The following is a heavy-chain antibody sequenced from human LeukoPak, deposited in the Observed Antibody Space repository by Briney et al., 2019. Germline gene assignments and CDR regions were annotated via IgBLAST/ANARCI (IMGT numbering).Heavy chain of an antibody. J-gene: IGHJ4*02. D-gene: IGHD2-8*01. V-gene: IGHV3-30*04. Sequence: GGSLRLSCAASGFTFSSYAMHWVRQAPSKGLEWVAVISYDGSNKYYADSVKGRFTISRDNSKNTLYLQMNSLRAEDTAVYYCASLMHWGQGTLVTVSS. CDR3: ASLMH. CDR1: GFTFSSYA. CDR2: ISYDGSNK.